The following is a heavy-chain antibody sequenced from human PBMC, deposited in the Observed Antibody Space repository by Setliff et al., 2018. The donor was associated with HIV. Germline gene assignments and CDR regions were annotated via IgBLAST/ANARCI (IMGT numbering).Heavy chain of an antibody. D-gene: IGHD3-22*01. CDR2: IGGNGDDT. V-gene: IGHV3-64*04. J-gene: IGHJ4*02. CDR1: GFSFGSFA. Sequence: AGGSLRLSCSASGFSFGSFAMHWVRQAPGKGLEYVSVIGGNGDDTYYADSVKGRFTISRDNSKNTLYLQMNSLRAEDTAVYYCARDLSYDYDRSSDTFDYWGQGTLVTVSS. CDR3: ARDLSYDYDRSSDTFDY.